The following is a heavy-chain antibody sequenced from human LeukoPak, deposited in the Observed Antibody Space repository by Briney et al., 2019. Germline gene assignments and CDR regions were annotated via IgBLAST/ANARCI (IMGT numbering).Heavy chain of an antibody. Sequence: PSETLSLTCAVYGGSFSGYCWSWIRQPPGNGLEWIGEINHSGSTNYNPSLKSRVTISVDTSKNQFSLKLSPVTAADTAVYYCAREGGYCSSTSCYAPYDYWGQGTLVTVSS. CDR1: GGSFSGYC. J-gene: IGHJ4*02. V-gene: IGHV4-34*01. CDR2: INHSGST. CDR3: AREGGYCSSTSCYAPYDY. D-gene: IGHD2-2*01.